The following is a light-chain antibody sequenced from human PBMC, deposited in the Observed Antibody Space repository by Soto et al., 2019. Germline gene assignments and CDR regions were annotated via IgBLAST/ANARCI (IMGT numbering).Light chain of an antibody. J-gene: IGKJ4*01. CDR3: QQYHNYPVT. V-gene: IGKV1-16*02. Sequence: DIQMTQSPSSLSASVGDRVTITCRASQDISNHLAWFQQKPRKAPKSLIYDASSLQSGVPSNFSCIAPRPHFTLIISSLQPEDCATYYCQQYHNYPVTFGGGTKVEI. CDR1: QDISNH. CDR2: DAS.